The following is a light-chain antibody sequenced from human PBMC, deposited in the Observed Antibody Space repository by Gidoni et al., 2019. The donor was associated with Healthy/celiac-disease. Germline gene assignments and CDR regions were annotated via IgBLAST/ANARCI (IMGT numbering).Light chain of an antibody. Sequence: EIVMTQSPATLSVSPGERATLPCRASQSVSSNLAWYQQNPGQAPRLLIYGASTRSTGIPARFSGSGPGTEFTLTISSLQSEDFAVYYCPQYNNWPPWTFGQGTKVEIK. CDR2: GAS. CDR1: QSVSSN. CDR3: PQYNNWPPWT. J-gene: IGKJ1*01. V-gene: IGKV3-15*01.